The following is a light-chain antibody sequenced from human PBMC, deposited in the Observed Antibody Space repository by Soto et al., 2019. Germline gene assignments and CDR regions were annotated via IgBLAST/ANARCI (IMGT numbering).Light chain of an antibody. V-gene: IGKV3-20*01. J-gene: IGKJ1*01. CDR2: GAS. CDR1: QNIGTN. Sequence: EILMTQSPATLSVSPGERAILSCRASQNIGTNLVWYQQKPGQAPRLLLYGASSRATGIPDMFSGRGSGTDFTLTISRLEPEDFAVYYCQQYGSSPPTFGPGTKVDIK. CDR3: QQYGSSPPT.